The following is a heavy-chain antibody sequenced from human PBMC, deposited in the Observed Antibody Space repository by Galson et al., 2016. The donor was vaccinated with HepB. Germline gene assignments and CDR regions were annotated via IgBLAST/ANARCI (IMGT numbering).Heavy chain of an antibody. CDR3: ARVCRAYLSCYFDS. Sequence: ETLSLTCAVYGGSFSGYYWSWIRQPPGKGLEWIGEINHSGSRTNYNPSLKSRVTMSVDTSKKQFSLGLSSVTAADTAVYYCARVCRAYLSCYFDSWGQGTLVTVSS. CDR1: GGSFSGYY. CDR2: INHSGSRT. V-gene: IGHV4-34*01. D-gene: IGHD2-21*01. J-gene: IGHJ4*02.